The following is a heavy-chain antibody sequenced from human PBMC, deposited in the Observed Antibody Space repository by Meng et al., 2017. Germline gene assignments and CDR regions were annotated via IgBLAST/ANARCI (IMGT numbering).Heavy chain of an antibody. V-gene: IGHV1-3*01. CDR1: GYTFTTYA. J-gene: IGHJ4*02. CDR2: INAGNSDT. Sequence: QGQLVRCGAEVKKPGASVKVSVKASGYTFTTYAIHWVRQAPGQRLEWMGWINAGNSDTKYSQKLQGRVTITRDTSASTVYMEVSSLRSEDTGVYYCARAIAVSGTGRFDYWGQGTLVTVSS. CDR3: ARAIAVSGTGRFDY. D-gene: IGHD6-19*01.